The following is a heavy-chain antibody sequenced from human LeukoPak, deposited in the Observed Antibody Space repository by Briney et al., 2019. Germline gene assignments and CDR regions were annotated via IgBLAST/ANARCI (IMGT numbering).Heavy chain of an antibody. CDR1: GYTFTGYY. CDR3: ARRSYGSGSYNWSDP. Sequence: ASVKVSCKASGYTFTGYYMHWVRQAPGQGLEWMGWINPNSGGTNYAQKFQGRVTMTRDTSISTAYMELSRLRSDDTAVYYCARRSYGSGSYNWSDPWGQGTLVTVSS. D-gene: IGHD3-10*01. V-gene: IGHV1-2*02. CDR2: INPNSGGT. J-gene: IGHJ5*02.